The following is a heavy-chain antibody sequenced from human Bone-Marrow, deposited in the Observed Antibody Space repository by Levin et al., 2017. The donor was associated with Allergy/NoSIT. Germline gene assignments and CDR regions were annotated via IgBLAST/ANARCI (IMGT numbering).Heavy chain of an antibody. D-gene: IGHD5-12*01. J-gene: IGHJ3*01. CDR2: IIPIFFTT. CDR3: TRDVNPVTPSDDDKRGTFDV. Sequence: KISCKASGGSFSHYAINWVRQAPGQGLEWVGGIIPIFFTTRYPQKFQGRVTLTADESTSSAYMELSGLRSDDTAVYYCTRDVNPVTPSDDDKRGTFDVWGQGTLVTVSS. V-gene: IGHV1-69*01. CDR1: GGSFSHYA.